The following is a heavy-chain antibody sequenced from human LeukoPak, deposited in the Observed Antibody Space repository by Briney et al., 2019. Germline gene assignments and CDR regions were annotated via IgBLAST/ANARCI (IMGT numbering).Heavy chain of an antibody. V-gene: IGHV1-18*01. Sequence: ASVKVSCKASGYTFTSYGISWVRQAPGQGLEWMGWISAYNGNTNYAQRLQGRVTMTTDTSTSTAYMELRSLRSDDTAVYYCARGLAVAGISWFDPWGQGTLVTVSS. D-gene: IGHD6-19*01. CDR2: ISAYNGNT. CDR3: ARGLAVAGISWFDP. CDR1: GYTFTSYG. J-gene: IGHJ5*02.